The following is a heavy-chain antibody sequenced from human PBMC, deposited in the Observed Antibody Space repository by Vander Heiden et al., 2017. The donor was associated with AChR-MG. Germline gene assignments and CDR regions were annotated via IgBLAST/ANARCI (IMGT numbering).Heavy chain of an antibody. CDR1: GFTFSSYG. J-gene: IGHJ1*01. V-gene: IGHV3-33*01. Sequence: GRSLRLSCAASGFTFSSYGMHWVRQAPGKGLEWVAVIWYDGSNKYYADSVKGRFTISRDNSKNTLYLQMNSLRAEETAVYYCARPGGGPAAKEKYFQHWGQGTLVTVSS. CDR2: IWYDGSNK. D-gene: IGHD3-16*01. CDR3: ARPGGGPAAKEKYFQH.